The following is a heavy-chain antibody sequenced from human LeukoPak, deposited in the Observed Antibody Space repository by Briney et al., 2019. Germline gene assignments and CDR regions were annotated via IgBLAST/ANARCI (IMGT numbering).Heavy chain of an antibody. CDR2: IRGSGGNT. CDR3: AKGWTFLDP. J-gene: IGHJ5*02. D-gene: IGHD2-15*01. CDR1: GFTFSSYA. V-gene: IGHV3-23*01. Sequence: GRSLRLSCAASGFTFSSYAMTWVRQAPGKGLEWVSGIRGSGGNTDYADSVKGRFTISRDNSKNTLSLQMNSLRAEDTAVYYCAKGWTFLDPWGQGTLVTVSS.